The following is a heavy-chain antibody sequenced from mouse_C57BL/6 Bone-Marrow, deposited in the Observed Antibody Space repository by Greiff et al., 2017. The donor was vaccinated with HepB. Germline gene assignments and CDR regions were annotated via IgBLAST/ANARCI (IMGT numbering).Heavy chain of an antibody. V-gene: IGHV7-3*01. Sequence: EVQLVESGGGLVQPGGSLSLSCAASGFTFTDYYMSWVRQPPGKALEWLGFIRNKANGYTTEYSASVKGRFTISRDNSQSILYLQMNALRAEDSATYYCARSLYYYGSSAFAYWGQGTLVTVSA. CDR3: ARSLYYYGSSAFAY. D-gene: IGHD1-1*01. J-gene: IGHJ3*01. CDR2: IRNKANGYTT. CDR1: GFTFTDYY.